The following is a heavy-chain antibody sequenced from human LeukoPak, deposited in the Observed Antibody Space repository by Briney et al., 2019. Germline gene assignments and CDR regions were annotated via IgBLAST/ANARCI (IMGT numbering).Heavy chain of an antibody. CDR3: ARDMGHRHIWNVLED. CDR2: ISHDGSKK. CDR1: GFIFRDYG. V-gene: IGHV3-30*03. J-gene: IGHJ1*01. Sequence: GGSLRLSCEASGFIFRDYGMHWVRQAPGKGLEWVAVISHDGSKKYYGDSVQGRFTISRDNSKNTLYLRMNSLRPEDTAEYWCARDMGHRHIWNVLEDWGQGTLVTVSS. D-gene: IGHD1-1*01.